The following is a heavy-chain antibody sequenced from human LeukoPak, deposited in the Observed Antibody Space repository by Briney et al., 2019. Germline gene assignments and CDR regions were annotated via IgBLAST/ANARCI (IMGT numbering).Heavy chain of an antibody. CDR2: ISSSSSTI. CDR1: GFTFSSYS. D-gene: IGHD5-18*01. J-gene: IGHJ4*02. CDR3: ARDPADTAIYYFDY. V-gene: IGHV3-48*01. Sequence: PGGSLRLSCAASGFTFSSYSMNWVRQAPGKGLEWVSYISSSSSTIYYADSVKGRFIISRDNAKNPLYLQMNSLRAEVTAVYYCARDPADTAIYYFDYRGQGTLVTVSS.